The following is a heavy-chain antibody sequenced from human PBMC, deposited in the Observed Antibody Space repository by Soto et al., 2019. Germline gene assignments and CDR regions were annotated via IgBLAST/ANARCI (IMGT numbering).Heavy chain of an antibody. CDR1: GFTLSSYA. V-gene: IGHV3-30*04. D-gene: IGHD2-2*01. CDR3: ARGPPGVVPGAIGSGGMDV. J-gene: IGHJ6*02. Sequence: QVQLVESGGGVVQPGRSLSLACAASGFTLSSYAVHWVRQAPGKGLEWVAVMSFDGSKASHADSVKGRFTISRDNAKTPATLQMNSMRVEDSAVYFFARGPPGVVPGAIGSGGMDVWGQGTTVTVSS. CDR2: MSFDGSKA.